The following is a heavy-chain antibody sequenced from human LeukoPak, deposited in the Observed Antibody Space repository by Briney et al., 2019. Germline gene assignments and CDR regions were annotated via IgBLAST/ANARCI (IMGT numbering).Heavy chain of an antibody. Sequence: SETLSLTCTVSGASISNFYWSWIRQPPGKGLEWIGYIHNSGSTNYNPSLKSRVAISLDTSKTQFSLKLTSVTAADTAVYYCATHPPRSCTGGRYSDYWGQGTLVTVSS. CDR2: IHNSGST. D-gene: IGHD2-8*02. J-gene: IGHJ4*02. V-gene: IGHV4-59*01. CDR3: ATHPPRSCTGGRYSDY. CDR1: GASISNFY.